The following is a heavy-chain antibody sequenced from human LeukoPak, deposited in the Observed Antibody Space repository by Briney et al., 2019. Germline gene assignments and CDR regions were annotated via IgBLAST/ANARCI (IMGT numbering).Heavy chain of an antibody. V-gene: IGHV3-23*01. CDR3: AKVVRYYDYVWGSYRPSYYFDY. CDR1: GFTVSNNY. Sequence: PGGSLRLSCAASGFTVSNNYMSWVRQAPGKGLEWVSAISGSGGSTYYADSVKGRFTISRDNSKNTLYLQMNSLRAEDTAVYYCAKVVRYYDYVWGSYRPSYYFDYWGQGTLVTVSS. CDR2: ISGSGGST. D-gene: IGHD3-16*02. J-gene: IGHJ4*02.